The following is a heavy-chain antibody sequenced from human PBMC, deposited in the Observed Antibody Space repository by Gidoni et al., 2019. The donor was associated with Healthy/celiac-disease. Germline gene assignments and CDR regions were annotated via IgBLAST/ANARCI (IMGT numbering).Heavy chain of an antibody. CDR1: GFTFSSYG. J-gene: IGHJ6*02. CDR2: IWYDGSNK. V-gene: IGHV3-33*01. Sequence: QVQLVESGGGVVQPGRSLRLSCAASGFTFSSYGRHRVRQAPGKGLEWVAVIWYDGSNKYYADSVKGRFTISRDNSKNTLYLQMNSLRAEDTAVYYCARERIVVVPAAILYYGMDVWGQGTTVTVSS. CDR3: ARERIVVVPAAILYYGMDV. D-gene: IGHD2-2*02.